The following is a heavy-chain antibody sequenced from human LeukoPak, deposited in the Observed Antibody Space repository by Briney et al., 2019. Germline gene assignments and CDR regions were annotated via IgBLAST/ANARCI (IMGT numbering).Heavy chain of an antibody. Sequence: ASVKVSCKASGYTFTGYCMHWVRQAPGQGLEWMGWINPNSGGTNYAQKFQGWVTMTRDTSISTAYMELSRLRSDDTAVYYCAREATQVVPAAREDYFDYWGQGTLVTVSS. J-gene: IGHJ4*02. V-gene: IGHV1-2*04. CDR3: AREATQVVPAAREDYFDY. CDR2: INPNSGGT. D-gene: IGHD2-2*01. CDR1: GYTFTGYC.